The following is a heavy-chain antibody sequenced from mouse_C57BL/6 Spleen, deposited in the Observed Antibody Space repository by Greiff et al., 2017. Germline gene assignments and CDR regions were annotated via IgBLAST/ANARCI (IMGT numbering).Heavy chain of an antibody. CDR2: INPNNGGT. CDR3: ARSVHWYFDV. J-gene: IGHJ1*03. CDR1: GYTFTDYN. V-gene: IGHV1-18*01. Sequence: EVQLQQSGPDPVQPGASVNIPCKASGYTFTDYNMDSWKQSHGKSLQRIGDINPNNGGTIYHQKFKGKATLTVDKSSSTAYMELRSLTSEDTAVYYCARSVHWYFDVWGTGTTVTVSS.